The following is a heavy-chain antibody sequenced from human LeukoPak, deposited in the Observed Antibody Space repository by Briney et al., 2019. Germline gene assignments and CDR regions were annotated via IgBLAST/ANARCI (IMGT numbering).Heavy chain of an antibody. CDR2: IIVISSRHT. V-gene: IGHV3-21*01. Sequence: GGSLRLSCADSGFTFSSYWMSWVRQAPGKGLEWVSSIIVISSRHTYYADSVKGRFTISRDNAKNSLSLQMNSLRPEDTAVYYCARDRRSGDSFDIWGQGTMVTVSS. J-gene: IGHJ3*02. CDR1: GFTFSSYW. D-gene: IGHD6-25*01. CDR3: ARDRRSGDSFDI.